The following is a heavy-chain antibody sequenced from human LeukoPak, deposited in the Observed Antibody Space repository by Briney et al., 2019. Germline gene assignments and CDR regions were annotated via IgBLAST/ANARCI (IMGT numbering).Heavy chain of an antibody. J-gene: IGHJ6*04. Sequence: GGSLRLSCAASGFIFDDYAMHWVRHAPGKGLEWVSGISWNSDSIDYANSVKGRFTISRDNAKNSLYLQMNSLRAEDTAVYYCAELGITMIGGVWGKGTTVTISS. CDR2: ISWNSDSI. V-gene: IGHV3-9*01. CDR3: AELGITMIGGV. D-gene: IGHD3-10*02. CDR1: GFIFDDYA.